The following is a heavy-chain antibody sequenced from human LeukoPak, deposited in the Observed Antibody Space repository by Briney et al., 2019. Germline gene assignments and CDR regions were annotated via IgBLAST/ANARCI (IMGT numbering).Heavy chain of an antibody. D-gene: IGHD6-13*01. V-gene: IGHV3-30*04. Sequence: PGVSLRLYCAASGFTFSSYAMHWVRQAPGKGREWVAVISYDGSNKYYADSVKGRFTNSRDNPKNALYLQMNSLRAEDTAVYYCARGRIAAALNYWGQGTLVTVSS. CDR2: ISYDGSNK. CDR3: ARGRIAAALNY. CDR1: GFTFSSYA. J-gene: IGHJ4*02.